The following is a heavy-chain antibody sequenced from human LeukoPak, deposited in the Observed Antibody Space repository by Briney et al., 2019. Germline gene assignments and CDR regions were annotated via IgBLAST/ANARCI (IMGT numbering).Heavy chain of an antibody. Sequence: SETLPLTCTVSGGSISGYYWSWIRQPPGKGLEWIGLIHYTGSTHYNPSLESRVTISVFTSKNQFSLKMTSVTAADTAMYYCARYAAAAGPNWFDPWGQGTLVTVSS. CDR2: IHYTGST. CDR1: GGSISGYY. CDR3: ARYAAAAGPNWFDP. D-gene: IGHD6-13*01. V-gene: IGHV4-59*01. J-gene: IGHJ5*02.